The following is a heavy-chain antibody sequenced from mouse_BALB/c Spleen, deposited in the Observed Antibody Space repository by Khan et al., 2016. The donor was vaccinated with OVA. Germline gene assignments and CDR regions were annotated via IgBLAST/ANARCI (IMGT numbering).Heavy chain of an antibody. J-gene: IGHJ1*01. D-gene: IGHD1-1*01. CDR3: TRETVVDIYWYFDV. CDR1: GFTFSDYY. CDR2: IRNKANGYTT. V-gene: IGHV7-3*02. Sequence: EVELVASGGGLVQPGGSLRLSCATSGFTFSDYYMSWVRQPPGKALEWLGFIRNKANGYTTEYSASVKGRFTISRDNFQSVLYLQMNTLIAEDSATYYCTRETVVDIYWYFDVWGAGTTVTVSS.